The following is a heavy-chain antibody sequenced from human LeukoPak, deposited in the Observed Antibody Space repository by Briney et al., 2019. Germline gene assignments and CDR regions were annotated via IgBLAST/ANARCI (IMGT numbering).Heavy chain of an antibody. CDR1: GYTLTSYG. V-gene: IGHV1-18*01. J-gene: IGHJ6*02. D-gene: IGHD3-10*01. CDR2: ISAYNGNT. Sequence: PSGKVSCKASGYTLTSYGISWVSQAPGQGLEWMGWISAYNGNTNYAQKLQGRVTMTTDTSTSTAYMELRSLRSDDTAVYYCAGGDLTWFGELYGMDVWGQGTTVTVTS. CDR3: AGGDLTWFGELYGMDV.